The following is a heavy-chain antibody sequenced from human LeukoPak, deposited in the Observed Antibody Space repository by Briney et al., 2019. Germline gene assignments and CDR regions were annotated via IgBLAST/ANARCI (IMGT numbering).Heavy chain of an antibody. V-gene: IGHV1-2*02. CDR1: GHTFTGYY. CDR3: TRRLGGSSEGYDY. J-gene: IGHJ4*02. CDR2: INPNNGGA. Sequence: ASVKVSCKASGHTFTGYYIHWVRQAPGQGLEWMGWINPNNGGAKYTQKFLGRVTMTGDTSINTAYTEVTSLGSDDTAVYYCTRRLGGSSEGYDYWGQGTLVTVSS. D-gene: IGHD1-26*01.